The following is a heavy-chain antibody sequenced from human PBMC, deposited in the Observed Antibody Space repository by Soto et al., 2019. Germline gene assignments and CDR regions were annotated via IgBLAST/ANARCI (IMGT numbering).Heavy chain of an antibody. CDR2: MNTNSGNT. V-gene: IGHV1-8*01. CDR1: GYTFTSYD. D-gene: IGHD5-18*01. Sequence: QVQLVQSGAEVKKPGASVKVSCKASGYTFTSYDINWVRQATGQGLEWRGWMNTNSGNTGYAQKFQGRVTMTRNTSISTAYMELSSLRSEDTAVYYCASTRGYSYGLDYWGQGTLVTVSS. J-gene: IGHJ4*02. CDR3: ASTRGYSYGLDY.